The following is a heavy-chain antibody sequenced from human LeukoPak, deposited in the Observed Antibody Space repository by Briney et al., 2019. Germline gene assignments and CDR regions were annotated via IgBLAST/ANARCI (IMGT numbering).Heavy chain of an antibody. CDR3: ARPLNYATNYFFDY. D-gene: IGHD1-26*01. J-gene: IGHJ4*02. V-gene: IGHV5-51*01. CDR1: GYSFTSYW. Sequence: GESLKISCKGSGYSFTSYWIGWVRQMPGKGLEWMGIIYPGDSDTKYSPSFQGQVTISADKSISTTYLQWSSLKASDTAMYYCARPLNYATNYFFDYWGQGTLVTVSS. CDR2: IYPGDSDT.